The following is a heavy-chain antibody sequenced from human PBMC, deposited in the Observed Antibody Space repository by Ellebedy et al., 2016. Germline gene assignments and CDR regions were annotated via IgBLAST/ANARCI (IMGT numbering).Heavy chain of an antibody. CDR3: AKTSGWGYGEN. CDR1: GYTFTTFS. Sequence: ASVKVSCXASGYTFTTFSITWVRQAPGQGLEWMGFVNTFSGNTKFAQKFQGRVSMTTDSSTHTAYMELRSLRSDDTAMYYCAKTSGWGYGENWGQGTLVTVSS. CDR2: VNTFSGNT. J-gene: IGHJ4*02. D-gene: IGHD3-10*01. V-gene: IGHV1-18*04.